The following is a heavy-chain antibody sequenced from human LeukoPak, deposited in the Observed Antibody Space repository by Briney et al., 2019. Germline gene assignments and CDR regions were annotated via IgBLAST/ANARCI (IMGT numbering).Heavy chain of an antibody. D-gene: IGHD2-2*01. J-gene: IGHJ4*02. CDR1: GGSISSSSYY. V-gene: IGHV4-39*01. CDR3: ASLRERSFYARGFDY. Sequence: PSETLSLTCTVSGGSISSSSYYWGWIRQPPGKGLEWIGSIYYSGSTYYNPSLKSRVTISVDTSKNRFSLKRSSVTAADTAVYYCASLRERSFYARGFDYWGQGTLVTVSS. CDR2: IYYSGST.